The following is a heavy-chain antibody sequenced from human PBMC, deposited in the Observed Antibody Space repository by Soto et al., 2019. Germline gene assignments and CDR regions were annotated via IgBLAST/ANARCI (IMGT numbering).Heavy chain of an antibody. CDR1: VFPFGANA. CDR3: ATEMGATQGPFDN. J-gene: IGHJ4*02. V-gene: IGHV3-23*01. Sequence: VGSLRLSCVVSVFPFGANAMSWVRQAPGKGLEWVSGLSNTGRRTSYADSVKGRFNISRDNSVNTVYLQMNSLRVEDTAVYYCATEMGATQGPFDNWGQGTLVTVS. CDR2: LSNTGRRT. D-gene: IGHD1-26*01.